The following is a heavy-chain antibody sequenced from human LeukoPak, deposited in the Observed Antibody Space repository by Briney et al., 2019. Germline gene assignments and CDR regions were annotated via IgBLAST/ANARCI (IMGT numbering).Heavy chain of an antibody. J-gene: IGHJ4*02. V-gene: IGHV3-74*01. CDR2: INGDMTAT. Sequence: GGSLRLSCIASGFTFSADWMHWVRQAPGQRPVWVARINGDMTATNYADSVRGRFTISRDNAKSTLYLQMDGLTPDDTAVYFCVRAHWEVLLDYWGQGALVTVSS. CDR1: GFTFSADW. CDR3: VRAHWEVLLDY. D-gene: IGHD1-26*01.